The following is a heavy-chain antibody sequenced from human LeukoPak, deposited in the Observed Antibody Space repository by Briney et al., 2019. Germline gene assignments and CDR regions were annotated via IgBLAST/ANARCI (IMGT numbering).Heavy chain of an antibody. V-gene: IGHV4-39*07. J-gene: IGHJ4*02. CDR1: GGSISSSSYY. Sequence: SETLSLTCTVSGGSISSSSYYWGWIPQPPGRGLEWIGSIYYSGSTNYNPSLKSRVTISVDTSKNQFSLKLSSVTAADTAVYYCARAGAWNYFDYWGQGTLVTVSS. D-gene: IGHD1-1*01. CDR2: IYYSGST. CDR3: ARAGAWNYFDY.